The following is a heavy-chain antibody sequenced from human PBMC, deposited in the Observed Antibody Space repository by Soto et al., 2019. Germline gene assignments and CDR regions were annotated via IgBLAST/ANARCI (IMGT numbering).Heavy chain of an antibody. V-gene: IGHV3-23*01. CDR3: AKDLNSGYDYLGWFDP. J-gene: IGHJ5*02. D-gene: IGHD5-12*01. CDR1: GFTFSSYA. CDR2: ISGSGGST. Sequence: GGSLRLSCAASGFTFSSYAMSWVRQATGKGLEWVSAISGSGGSTYYADSVKGRFTISRDNSKNTLYLQMNSLRAEDTAAYYCAKDLNSGYDYLGWFDPWGQGTLVTVSS.